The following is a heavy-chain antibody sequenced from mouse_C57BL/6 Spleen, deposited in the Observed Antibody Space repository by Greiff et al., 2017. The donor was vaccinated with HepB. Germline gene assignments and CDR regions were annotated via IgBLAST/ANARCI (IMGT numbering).Heavy chain of an antibody. CDR1: GYTFTNYW. CDR2: IYPGGGYT. CDR3: ARKSLYYFDY. D-gene: IGHD6-2*01. J-gene: IGHJ2*01. V-gene: IGHV1-63*01. Sequence: VQLVESGAELVRPGTSVKMSCKASGYTFTNYWIGWAKQRPGHGLEWIGDIYPGGGYTNYNEKFKGKATLTADKSSSTAYMQFSSLTSEDSAIYYCARKSLYYFDYWGQGTTLTVSS.